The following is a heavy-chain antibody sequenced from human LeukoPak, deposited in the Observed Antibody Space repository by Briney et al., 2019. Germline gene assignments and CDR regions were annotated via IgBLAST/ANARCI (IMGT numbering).Heavy chain of an antibody. J-gene: IGHJ4*02. CDR3: AREVLWSGELDRYFDY. CDR2: IKQDGSEK. CDR1: GFTFSSYW. Sequence: GGSLRLSCAASGFTFSSYWMSWVRQAPGKGLEWVANIKQDGSEKYYVDSVKGRFTISRDNAKNSLYLQMNSLRAEDTAVYYCAREVLWSGELDRYFDYWGQGTLVTVSS. D-gene: IGHD3-10*01. V-gene: IGHV3-7*01.